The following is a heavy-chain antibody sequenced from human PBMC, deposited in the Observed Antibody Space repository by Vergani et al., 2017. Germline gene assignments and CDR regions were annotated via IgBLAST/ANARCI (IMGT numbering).Heavy chain of an antibody. D-gene: IGHD2-15*01. CDR2: ISYDGSNK. J-gene: IGHJ4*02. Sequence: QVQLVESGGGVVQPGSSLRLSCAASGFTFSSYRMHWVRQAPGKGLEWVAVISYDGSNKYYADSVKGRFTISRDNSKNTLYLQMNSLRAEDTAVYYCAKMITEYCSGGSCYSVFFDYWGQGTLVTVSS. CDR3: AKMITEYCSGGSCYSVFFDY. V-gene: IGHV3-30*18. CDR1: GFTFSSYR.